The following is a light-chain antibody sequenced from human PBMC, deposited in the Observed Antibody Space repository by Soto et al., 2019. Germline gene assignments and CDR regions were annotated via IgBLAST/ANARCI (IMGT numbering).Light chain of an antibody. J-gene: IGKJ1*01. V-gene: IGKV3-11*01. Sequence: EIVLIQSPATLSLSPGERASLSCRASQSVGSYLAWYQHNDGQAPRILIYYTSNRDTGIPARFSGSGSGTDFTLTINRLAPEDFAIYYCHQRQSWPRTFGQGTKVDIK. CDR2: YTS. CDR1: QSVGSY. CDR3: HQRQSWPRT.